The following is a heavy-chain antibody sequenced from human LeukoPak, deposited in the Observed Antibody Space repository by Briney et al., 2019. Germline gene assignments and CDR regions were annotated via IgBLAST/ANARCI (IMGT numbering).Heavy chain of an antibody. CDR1: GGSISSYY. D-gene: IGHD3-22*01. Sequence: SETLSLTCTVSGGSISSYYWSWIRQPPGKGLKWIGYIYYSGSTNYNPSLKSRVTISVDTSKNQFSLKLSSVTAADTAVYYCASGVPDYYDSSGYSTFDYWGQGTLVTVSS. V-gene: IGHV4-59*01. CDR3: ASGVPDYYDSSGYSTFDY. J-gene: IGHJ4*02. CDR2: IYYSGST.